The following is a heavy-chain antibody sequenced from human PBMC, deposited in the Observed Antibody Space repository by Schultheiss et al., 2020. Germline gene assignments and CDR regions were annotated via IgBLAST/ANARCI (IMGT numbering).Heavy chain of an antibody. D-gene: IGHD6-13*01. J-gene: IGHJ4*02. Sequence: GGSLRLSCAASGFTFSSYSMNWVRQAPGKGLEWVSSISSSSSYIYYADSVKGRFTISRDNAKNTLYLQMNSLRAEDTAVYYCARGYSSSWYIHDYWGQGTLVTVSS. CDR2: ISSSSSYI. CDR1: GFTFSSYS. V-gene: IGHV3-21*01. CDR3: ARGYSSSWYIHDY.